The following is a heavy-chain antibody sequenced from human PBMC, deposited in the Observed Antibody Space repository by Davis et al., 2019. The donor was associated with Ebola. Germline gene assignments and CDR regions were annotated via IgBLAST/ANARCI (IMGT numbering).Heavy chain of an antibody. Sequence: GESLKISCAASGFTFSSYAMHWVRQAPGKGLEWVAVISYDGSNKYYADSVKGRFTISRDNSKNTLYLQMNSLRAEDTAVYYCAREAARPHMAFDIWGQGTMVTVSS. CDR3: AREAARPHMAFDI. CDR2: ISYDGSNK. J-gene: IGHJ3*02. D-gene: IGHD6-6*01. V-gene: IGHV3-30-3*01. CDR1: GFTFSSYA.